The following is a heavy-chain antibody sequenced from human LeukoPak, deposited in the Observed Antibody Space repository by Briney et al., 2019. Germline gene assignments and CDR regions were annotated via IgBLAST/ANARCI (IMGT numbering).Heavy chain of an antibody. CDR2: MNPNNGNT. Sequence: ASVKVSCKASGYTFTSYDINWVRQATGQGLEWMGWMNPNNGNTGFAQKFQGRVTVTRNTSISTAYMELRSLRSEDTAVYYCARDRSWTVVNTFDYWGQGTLVTVSS. D-gene: IGHD4-23*01. V-gene: IGHV1-8*01. CDR1: GYTFTSYD. J-gene: IGHJ4*02. CDR3: ARDRSWTVVNTFDY.